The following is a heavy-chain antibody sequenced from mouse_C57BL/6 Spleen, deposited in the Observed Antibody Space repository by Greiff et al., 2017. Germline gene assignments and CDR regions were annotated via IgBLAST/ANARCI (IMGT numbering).Heavy chain of an antibody. Sequence: EVKLEESGGDLVKPGGSLKLSCAASGFTFSSYGMSWVRQTPDKRLEWVATISSGGSYTYYPDSVKGRFTISRDNAKNTLYLQMSSLKSEDTAMYYCARAAFAYWGQGTLVTVSA. CDR3: ARAAFAY. CDR1: GFTFSSYG. D-gene: IGHD1-2*01. V-gene: IGHV5-6*02. J-gene: IGHJ3*01. CDR2: ISSGGSYT.